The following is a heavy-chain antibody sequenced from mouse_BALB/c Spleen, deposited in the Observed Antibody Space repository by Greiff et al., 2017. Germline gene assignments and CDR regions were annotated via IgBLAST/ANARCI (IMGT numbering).Heavy chain of an antibody. CDR3: ARSNYGSTYYFDY. Sequence: EVMLVESGGGLVQPGGSRKLSCAASGFTFSSFGMHWVRQAPEKGLEWVAYISSGSSTIYYADTVKGRFTISRDNPKNTLFLQMTSLRSEDTAMYYCARSNYGSTYYFDYWGQGTTLTVSS. CDR1: GFTFSSFG. D-gene: IGHD1-1*01. CDR2: ISSGSSTI. V-gene: IGHV5-17*02. J-gene: IGHJ2*01.